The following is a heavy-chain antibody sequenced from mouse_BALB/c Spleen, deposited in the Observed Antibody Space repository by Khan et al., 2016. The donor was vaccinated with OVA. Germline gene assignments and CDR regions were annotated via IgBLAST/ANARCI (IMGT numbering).Heavy chain of an antibody. CDR3: AREWGAWFAY. CDR1: GYTFTDYY. J-gene: IGHJ3*01. Sequence: QVQLQQSGAELARPGASVKLSCKASGYTFTDYYIDWVKQRTGQGLEWIGEINPGSGNSYYNEKFKGKATLTADKSSNTAFVQLSSLTSDDSAFYFCAREWGAWFAYWGQGTLVTVSA. CDR2: INPGSGNS. V-gene: IGHV1-77*01.